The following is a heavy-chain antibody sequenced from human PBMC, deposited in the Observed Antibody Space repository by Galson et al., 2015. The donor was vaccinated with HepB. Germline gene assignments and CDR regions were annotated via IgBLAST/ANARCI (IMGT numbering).Heavy chain of an antibody. CDR2: ISPYNRDT. J-gene: IGHJ5*02. V-gene: IGHV1-18*01. D-gene: IGHD2-15*01. Sequence: SVKVSCKASGYTSSSYHITWVRQAPGQGLEWVGWISPYNRDTKYARKLQGRVTMTTDTSTNTAYMELRSLRSDDTAVYYCARGALVVVVNATQNNWFDPCCQGAPVTVSS. CDR3: ARGALVVVVNATQNNWFDP. CDR1: GYTSSSYH.